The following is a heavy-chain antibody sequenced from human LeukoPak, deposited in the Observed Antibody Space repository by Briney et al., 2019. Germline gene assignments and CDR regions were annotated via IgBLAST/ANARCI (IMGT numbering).Heavy chain of an antibody. D-gene: IGHD5-18*01. J-gene: IGHJ4*02. CDR3: ARSIQLWLLYY. V-gene: IGHV1-2*02. CDR1: GYTFTDYY. Sequence: GASVKVSCRASGYTFTDYYMHWVRQAPGQGLEWMGWISPNSGGTKYAQKFQGRVTMTRDTSISTAYMELSRLTSDDTAVYFCARSIQLWLLYYWGQGSLVTVSS. CDR2: ISPNSGGT.